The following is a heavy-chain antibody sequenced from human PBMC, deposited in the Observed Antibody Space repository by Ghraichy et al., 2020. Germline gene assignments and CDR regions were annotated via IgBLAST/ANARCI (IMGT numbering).Heavy chain of an antibody. CDR2: IYSGGST. J-gene: IGHJ5*02. CDR1: GFTVSSNY. V-gene: IGHV3-53*01. D-gene: IGHD2-2*01. Sequence: GESLNISCAASGFTVSSNYMSWVRQAPGKGLEWVSVIYSGGSTYYADSVKGRFTISRDNSKNTLYLQMNSLRAEDTAVYYCARGQGYCSSTSCYGGIWFDPWGQGTLVTVSS. CDR3: ARGQGYCSSTSCYGGIWFDP.